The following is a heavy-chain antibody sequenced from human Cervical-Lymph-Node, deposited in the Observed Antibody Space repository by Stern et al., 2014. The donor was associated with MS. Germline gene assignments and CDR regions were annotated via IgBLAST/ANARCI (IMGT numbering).Heavy chain of an antibody. CDR2: ISADSGNT. CDR3: ARDKMHAFDY. Sequence: QDQLVQSGTEVKKPGASLLVSCKASGYTFTTYGITWVRQAPGQGLEWMGWISADSGNTKYAQKFQDRVTMTRDTTTGTAYMEVRSLRSEDTAVYYCARDKMHAFDYWGQGTQVTVPS. J-gene: IGHJ4*02. D-gene: IGHD2-8*01. CDR1: GYTFTTYG. V-gene: IGHV1-18*01.